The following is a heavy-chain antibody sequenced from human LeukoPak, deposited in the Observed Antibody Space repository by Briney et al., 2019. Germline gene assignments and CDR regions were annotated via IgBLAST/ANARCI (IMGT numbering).Heavy chain of an antibody. CDR2: ISYDGSNK. Sequence: GGSLRLSCAASGFTFSSYGMRWVRQAPGKGLEWVAVISYDGSNKYYADSVKGRFTISRDNSKNTLYLQMNSLRAEDTAVYYCDRGYSIDYWGQGTLVTVSS. D-gene: IGHD6-13*01. V-gene: IGHV3-30*03. J-gene: IGHJ4*02. CDR3: DRGYSIDY. CDR1: GFTFSSYG.